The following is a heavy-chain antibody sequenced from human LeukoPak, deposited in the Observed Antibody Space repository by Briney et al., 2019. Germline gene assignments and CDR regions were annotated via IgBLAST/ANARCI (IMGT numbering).Heavy chain of an antibody. CDR1: GGSISTYS. D-gene: IGHD6-6*01. J-gene: IGHJ2*01. V-gene: IGHV4-59*08. CDR3: ARHSEARLQPSLLYWYFDL. Sequence: PSETLSLTCTISGGSISTYSWSWIRQPPGKGLEWIGYMYYSGSTNYNPSLKSRVTISVDTSKNQFSLKLSSVTAADTAVYYCARHSEARLQPSLLYWYFDLWGRGTLVTVSS. CDR2: MYYSGST.